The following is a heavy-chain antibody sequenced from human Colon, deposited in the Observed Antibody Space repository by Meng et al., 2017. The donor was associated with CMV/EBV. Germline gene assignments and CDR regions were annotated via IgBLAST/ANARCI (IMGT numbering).Heavy chain of an antibody. D-gene: IGHD3-3*01. CDR3: AKLSDFWSGYYDY. Sequence: CAASGFIFRNYGLTWVRQAPWKGLEWVSAISATGGSTYYADSVKGRFTVSRDNSKNTLYLQLNSLRAEDTAVYYCAKLSDFWSGYYDYWGQGTLVTVSS. CDR1: GFIFRNYG. J-gene: IGHJ4*02. CDR2: ISATGGST. V-gene: IGHV3-23*01.